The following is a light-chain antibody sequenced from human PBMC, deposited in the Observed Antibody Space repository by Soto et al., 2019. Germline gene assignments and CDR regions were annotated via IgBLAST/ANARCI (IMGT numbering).Light chain of an antibody. CDR3: QQYHTWPIT. J-gene: IGKJ4*01. CDR2: GAS. V-gene: IGKV3-15*01. Sequence: DTLMTQFPSTRSMPPVERVTFSCTASQGVSRKLAWYQHKPGQAPRLLISGASTGATGIPARFSGSGSGTEFTLTISSLQSEDCAIYYCQQYHTWPITFGGGTKVDIK. CDR1: QGVSRK.